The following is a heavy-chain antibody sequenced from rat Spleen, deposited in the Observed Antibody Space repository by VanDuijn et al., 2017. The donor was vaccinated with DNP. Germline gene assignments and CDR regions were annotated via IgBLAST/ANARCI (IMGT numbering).Heavy chain of an antibody. CDR2: ISPSGGST. CDR1: GFTFSNYD. J-gene: IGHJ2*01. Sequence: EVQLVESGGGLVQPGRSLKLSCAASGFTFSNYDMAWVRQAPTKGLEWVASISPSGGSTYYRDSVKGRFTVSRDNAKSTLYLQMDSLRSEDTATYYCARPPLDGPYYFDYWGQGVMVTVSS. D-gene: IGHD1-12*02. V-gene: IGHV5-25*01. CDR3: ARPPLDGPYYFDY.